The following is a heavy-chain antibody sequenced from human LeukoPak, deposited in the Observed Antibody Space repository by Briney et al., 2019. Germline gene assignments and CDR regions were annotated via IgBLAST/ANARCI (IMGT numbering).Heavy chain of an antibody. CDR3: ARGRPGLASAGTYDF. Sequence: ASVKVSCTASGYTFTSSDINWVRQAPGQGLEWMGWVNPKSGKTGSARKFQGRVAMTKNISISTAYIEVSSLAYEDTATYYCARGRPGLASAGTYDFWGQGTLITVSS. J-gene: IGHJ4*02. V-gene: IGHV1-8*01. D-gene: IGHD6-13*01. CDR2: VNPKSGKT. CDR1: GYTFTSSD.